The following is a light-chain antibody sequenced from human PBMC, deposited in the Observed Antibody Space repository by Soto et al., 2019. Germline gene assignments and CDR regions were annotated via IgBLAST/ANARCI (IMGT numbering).Light chain of an antibody. V-gene: IGKV3-20*01. CDR1: QSVPSTH. CDR2: GTS. CDR3: QQFGNSPWT. Sequence: VLSQSPGRLSLSPGERATLSCRASQSVPSTHFAWYQQKSGQPPRLLISGTSNRATGIPVRFSGSGSGRDFTLTISRLEPEDFAVYFCQQFGNSPWTFGQGTKVDIK. J-gene: IGKJ1*01.